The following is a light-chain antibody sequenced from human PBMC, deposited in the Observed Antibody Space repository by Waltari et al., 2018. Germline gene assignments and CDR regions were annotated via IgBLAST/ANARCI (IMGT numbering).Light chain of an antibody. V-gene: IGKV3-20*01. Sequence: ESVLTQSPGTLSLSPGERATLSCRASQSVSSSYLAWYQQKVGQAPRLLIYGASNRATGIPDRFSGSGSGTVFTLTISRLEPEDCAVYYCQHYGGSPLSTFGPGTKVDI. CDR2: GAS. CDR1: QSVSSSY. J-gene: IGKJ3*01. CDR3: QHYGGSPLST.